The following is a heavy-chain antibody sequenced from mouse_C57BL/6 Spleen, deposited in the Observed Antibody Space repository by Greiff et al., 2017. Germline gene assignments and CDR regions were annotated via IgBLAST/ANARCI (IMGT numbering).Heavy chain of an antibody. CDR3: ARSRSNYVGYFDV. J-gene: IGHJ1*03. V-gene: IGHV1-81*01. D-gene: IGHD2-5*01. CDR2: IYPRSGNT. CDR1: GYTFTSYG. Sequence: VQLQQSGAELARPGASVKLSCKASGYTFTSYGISWVKQRTGQGLEWIGEIYPRSGNTYYNEKFKGKDTLTADKSSSTAYMELRSLTSEDSAVYFCARSRSNYVGYFDVWGTGTTVTVSS.